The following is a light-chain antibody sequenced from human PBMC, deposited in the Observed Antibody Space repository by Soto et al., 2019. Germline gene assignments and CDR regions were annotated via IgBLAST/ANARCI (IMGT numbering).Light chain of an antibody. CDR2: AAS. V-gene: IGKV3-20*01. CDR3: QQSSSSPIT. J-gene: IGKJ5*01. Sequence: EIVLTQSPGTLSLSPGERATLSCRASQSVSSSYLAWYQQKPGQAPRLLMSAASSRATGIPDRFSGSGSGTDFTLTISRLEAADFAVYYCQQSSSSPITFGQGTRLEIK. CDR1: QSVSSSY.